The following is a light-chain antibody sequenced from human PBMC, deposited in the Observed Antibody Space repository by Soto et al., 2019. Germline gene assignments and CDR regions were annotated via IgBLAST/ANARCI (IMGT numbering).Light chain of an antibody. CDR3: QQYNNWPKT. CDR1: QSVSSTY. CDR2: GAS. Sequence: IVLTQSPGTLSLSPGERATLSCRASQSVSSTYLGWYQQKPGQAPRLLISGASSRATGIPARFSGSGSGTEGTLTISSLKSEDCAVYYCQQYNNWPKTFGQGTKVDIK. J-gene: IGKJ1*01. V-gene: IGKV3-15*01.